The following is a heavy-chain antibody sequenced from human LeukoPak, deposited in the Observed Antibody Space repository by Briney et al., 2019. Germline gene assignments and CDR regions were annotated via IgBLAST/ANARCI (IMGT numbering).Heavy chain of an antibody. D-gene: IGHD4-17*01. J-gene: IGHJ3*02. CDR1: GYTFTSYY. CDR3: ARTYGDYDAFDI. V-gene: IGHV1-46*01. Sequence: SVKVSCKGSGYTFTSYYMHWVRQAPGQGLEWMGIIHPSGGSTDYAQKFQGRVTITRDTSTSTVYMDLSSLRSEDTAIYYCARTYGDYDAFDIWGQGTMVTVSS. CDR2: IHPSGGST.